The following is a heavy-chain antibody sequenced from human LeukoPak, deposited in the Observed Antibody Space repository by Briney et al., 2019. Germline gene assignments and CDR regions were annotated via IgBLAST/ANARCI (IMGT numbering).Heavy chain of an antibody. Sequence: GASVKVSCKASGYTFTGYYMHWVRQAPGQGLEWMGWINPNSGGTNYAQKFQGRVTMTRDTSISTAYMELSRLRSDDTAVYYCASSQNYDFWSGYYKIDYWGQGTLVTVSS. CDR3: ASSQNYDFWSGYYKIDY. V-gene: IGHV1-2*02. D-gene: IGHD3-3*01. CDR1: GYTFTGYY. CDR2: INPNSGGT. J-gene: IGHJ4*02.